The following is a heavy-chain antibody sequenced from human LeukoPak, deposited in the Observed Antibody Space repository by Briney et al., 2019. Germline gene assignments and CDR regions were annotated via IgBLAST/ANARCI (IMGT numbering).Heavy chain of an antibody. Sequence: PGGSLRLSCAASGFTFITYAMTWVRQAPGKGLEWVSGIRGSGGSAYYADSVKGRFTTSRDNSKSMLYLQMNSLRAEDTAVYHCAKVRPRISIVGTIHHDFDFWGQGALVTVSS. CDR3: AKVRPRISIVGTIHHDFDF. J-gene: IGHJ4*02. D-gene: IGHD2-15*01. CDR2: IRGSGGSA. V-gene: IGHV3-23*01. CDR1: GFTFITYA.